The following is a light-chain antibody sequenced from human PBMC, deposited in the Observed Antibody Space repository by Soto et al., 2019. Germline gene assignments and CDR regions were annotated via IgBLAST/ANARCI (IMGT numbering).Light chain of an antibody. CDR2: EAS. V-gene: IGKV1-13*02. CDR3: QQFNSFPFT. J-gene: IGKJ3*01. CDR1: QGIGTT. Sequence: AIQLTQSPSSLSESVGARITITCRASQGIGTTLAWYQQKPGKPPKLLIYEASNLESGVPSRFSGSGSGTEFTLTISSLQPEDFATYSCQQFNSFPFTFGPGTKVDIK.